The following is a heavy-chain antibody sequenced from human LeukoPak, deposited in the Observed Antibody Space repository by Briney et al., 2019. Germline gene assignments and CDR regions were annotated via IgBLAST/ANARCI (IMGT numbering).Heavy chain of an antibody. D-gene: IGHD6-13*01. CDR1: GFTVSSNY. Sequence: HPGGSLRLSCAASGFTVSSNYMSWVRQASGKGLEWVSVIYSGGSTYYADSVKGRFTISRHNSKNTLYLQMNSLRAEDTAVYYCARETDIAAAANYFDYWGQGSLVTVSS. J-gene: IGHJ4*02. CDR3: ARETDIAAAANYFDY. V-gene: IGHV3-53*04. CDR2: IYSGGST.